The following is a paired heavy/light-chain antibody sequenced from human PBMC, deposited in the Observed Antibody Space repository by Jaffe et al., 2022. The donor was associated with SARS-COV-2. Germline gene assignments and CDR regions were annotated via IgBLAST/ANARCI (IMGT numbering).Heavy chain of an antibody. D-gene: IGHD3-9*01. CDR1: GFIFSNYA. CDR2: TSYDGTTK. Sequence: QVQLVESGGGVVPPGRSLRLSCVASGFIFSNYAMHWVRQAPGKGPEWVSVTSYDGTTKLYADSVKGRFTISRDNSKNTLNLQMNSLSPEDTAVYYCARDGGAHYDRLTGYSAYWGQGTLVTVSS. J-gene: IGHJ4*02. CDR3: ARDGGAHYDRLTGYSAY. V-gene: IGHV3-30-3*01.
Light chain of an antibody. CDR1: QSVPSGY. V-gene: IGKV3-20*01. J-gene: IGKJ2*01. Sequence: EIVLTQSPGTLSLSPGETATLSCRASQSVPSGYLTWYQQKPGQAPRLLIYGESNRATGIPVRFSGSGSGTDFTLTISRLEPEDFAVYYCQQCAGSPKTFGQGTKLEIK. CDR2: GES. CDR3: QQCAGSPKT.